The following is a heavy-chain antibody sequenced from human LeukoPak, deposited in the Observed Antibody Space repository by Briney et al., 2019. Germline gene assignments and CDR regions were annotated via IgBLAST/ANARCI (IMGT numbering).Heavy chain of an antibody. CDR1: GGSISSSSYY. CDR2: IYYSGST. J-gene: IGHJ4*02. Sequence: KPSETLSLTCTVSGGSISSSSYYWGWIRQPPWKGLEWIGSIYYSGSTFYNPSLKSRVTISVDTSKNQFSLKLSSVTATDTAVYFCARQSSTSCYIDYGGQGTLVAVSS. D-gene: IGHD2-2*02. V-gene: IGHV4-39*01. CDR3: ARQSSTSCYIDY.